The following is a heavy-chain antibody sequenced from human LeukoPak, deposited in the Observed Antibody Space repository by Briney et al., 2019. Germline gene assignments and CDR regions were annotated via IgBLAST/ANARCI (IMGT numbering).Heavy chain of an antibody. J-gene: IGHJ4*02. CDR3: ARDESTPYSGSYYFDY. Sequence: GGALRLSSAASGFTFRSYWMSWVRQAPGKGLEWEANIKQDGSEKYYVDSVKGRFTISRDNAKKSLYLQMNSLRAEDTAVYYCARDESTPYSGSYYFDYWGQGTLVTVSS. CDR1: GFTFRSYW. D-gene: IGHD1-26*01. V-gene: IGHV3-7*01. CDR2: IKQDGSEK.